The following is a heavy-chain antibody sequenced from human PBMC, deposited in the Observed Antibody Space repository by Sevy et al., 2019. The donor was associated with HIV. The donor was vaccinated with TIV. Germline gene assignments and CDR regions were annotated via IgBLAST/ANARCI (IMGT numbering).Heavy chain of an antibody. J-gene: IGHJ4*02. D-gene: IGHD5-12*01. V-gene: IGHV3-49*03. CDR1: GFTFDDYA. CDR3: TRGLATADTPEYYFDY. CDR2: ITRNSYEAYGGTA. Sequence: GGSLRLSCTASGFTFDDYAMSWFRQAPGKGLEWVAFITRNSYEAYGGTAEYAAFVKDRFLISRDDSKRIAYLQMNSLKTEDTAVYYCTRGLATADTPEYYFDYWGQGTLVTVSS.